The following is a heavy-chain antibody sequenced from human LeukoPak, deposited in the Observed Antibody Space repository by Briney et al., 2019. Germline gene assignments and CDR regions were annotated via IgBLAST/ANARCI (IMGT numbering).Heavy chain of an antibody. V-gene: IGHV3-23*01. CDR3: ARDRRPYYYNSSGTGGFDY. Sequence: PGGSLRLSCAAWGFPFSIYAMMGVRHAPARGEELVSANSGSGGSTYYEKSVKGRFTISRDNPKNTLYLQMNSLRAEDTAVYYCARDRRPYYYNSSGTGGFDYWGQGTLVTVSS. J-gene: IGHJ4*02. CDR1: GFPFSIYA. CDR2: NSGSGGST. D-gene: IGHD3-22*01.